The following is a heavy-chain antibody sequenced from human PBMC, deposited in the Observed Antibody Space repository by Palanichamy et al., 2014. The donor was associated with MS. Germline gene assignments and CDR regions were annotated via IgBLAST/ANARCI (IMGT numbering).Heavy chain of an antibody. CDR3: TRRNCSGDNCYSDY. D-gene: IGHD2-15*01. V-gene: IGHV3-73*02. CDR2: IRNKANNYAT. Sequence: EVQLVESGGGLVQPGGSLKLSCAASGFTFSGSAMHWARQASGKGLEWVGRIRNKANNYATEYAASVKGRFTLSRDDSKNTAYLQMNSLKSEDTAVYYCTRRNCSGDNCYSDYWGQGTLVTVSS. CDR1: GFTFSGSA. J-gene: IGHJ4*02.